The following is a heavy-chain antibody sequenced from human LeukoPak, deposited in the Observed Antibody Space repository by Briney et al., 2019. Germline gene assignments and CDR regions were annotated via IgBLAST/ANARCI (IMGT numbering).Heavy chain of an antibody. CDR3: ARDGGDDYGGNSSDY. J-gene: IGHJ4*02. CDR1: GYTFTSYG. CDR2: ISAYNGNT. Sequence: ASVKVSCKASGYTFTSYGISWVRQAPGQGLEWMGWISAYNGNTSYAQKLQGRVTMTRDMSTSTVYMELSSLRSEDTAVYYCARDGGDDYGGNSSDYWGQETLVTAAS. D-gene: IGHD4-23*01. V-gene: IGHV1-18*01.